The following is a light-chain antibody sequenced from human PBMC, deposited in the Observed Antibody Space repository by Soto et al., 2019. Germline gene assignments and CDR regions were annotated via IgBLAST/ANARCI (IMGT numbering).Light chain of an antibody. J-gene: IGLJ3*02. V-gene: IGLV3-21*02. Sequence: SYELTQPPSVSVAPGQTASITCGGNVIGSISVHWYQQKPGQAPVLVVFDDSDRPSGIPERFSGSNSRSTATLTISRVEAGDEADYYCQVWDSSSDHVMFGGGTKLPVL. CDR2: DDS. CDR1: VIGSIS. CDR3: QVWDSSSDHVM.